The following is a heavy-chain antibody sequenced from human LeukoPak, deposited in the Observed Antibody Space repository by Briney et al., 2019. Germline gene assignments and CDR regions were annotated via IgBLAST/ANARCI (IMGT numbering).Heavy chain of an antibody. CDR1: GGSISSYY. CDR2: IYYSGST. V-gene: IGHV4-59*01. Sequence: SETLSLTCTVSGGSISSYYWNWIRQPPGKGLEWIGYIYYSGSTNYNPSLKSRVTISVDTSKNQFSLRLSSVTAADTAVYYCARVTGYRIEDYFDYWGQGTLVTVSS. J-gene: IGHJ4*02. D-gene: IGHD6-13*01. CDR3: ARVTGYRIEDYFDY.